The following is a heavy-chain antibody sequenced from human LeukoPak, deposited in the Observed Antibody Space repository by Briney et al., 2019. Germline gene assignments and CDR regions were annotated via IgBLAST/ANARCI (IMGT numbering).Heavy chain of an antibody. CDR3: TRGNLMVYAQGTDY. V-gene: IGHV3-49*04. J-gene: IGHJ4*02. Sequence: PGGSLRLSCTASGFTFGDYAMSWVRQAPGKGLEWVGFIRSKAYGGTTEYAASVKGRFTFSRDDSKSIAYLQMNSLKTEDTAVYYCTRGNLMVYAQGTDYWGQGTLVTVSS. CDR2: IRSKAYGGTT. CDR1: GFTFGDYA. D-gene: IGHD2-8*01.